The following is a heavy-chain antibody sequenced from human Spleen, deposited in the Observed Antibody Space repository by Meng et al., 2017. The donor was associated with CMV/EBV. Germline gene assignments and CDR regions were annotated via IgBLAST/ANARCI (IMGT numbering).Heavy chain of an antibody. Sequence: GESLKISCSASGFTFSSYWMSWVRQAPGQGLEWVSHISPSGSSTYYADSVKGRFTISRDNADNSLYLQMSSLRAEDTATYYCPRGAYTVTSFAEGRFDPWGQGILVTVSS. CDR3: PRGAYTVTSFAEGRFDP. D-gene: IGHD4-11*01. J-gene: IGHJ5*02. CDR1: GFTFSSYW. CDR2: ISPSGSST. V-gene: IGHV3-48*04.